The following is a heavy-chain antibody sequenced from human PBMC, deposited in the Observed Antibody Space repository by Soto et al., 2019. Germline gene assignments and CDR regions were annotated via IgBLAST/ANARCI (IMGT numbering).Heavy chain of an antibody. CDR3: ARDRCSSTSCLPDY. CDR1: GGSISSYY. V-gene: IGHV4-59*01. D-gene: IGHD2-2*01. J-gene: IGHJ4*02. Sequence: QVQLQESGPGLVKPSETLSLTCTVSGGSISSYYWSWIRQPPGKGLEWIGYIYYSGSTNYNPSLKSRVTISVDTSKNQFSLKLSSVTAADTAVYYCARDRCSSTSCLPDYWGQGTLVTVSS. CDR2: IYYSGST.